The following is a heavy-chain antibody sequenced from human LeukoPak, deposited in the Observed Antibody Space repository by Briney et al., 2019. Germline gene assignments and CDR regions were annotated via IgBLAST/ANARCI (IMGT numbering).Heavy chain of an antibody. V-gene: IGHV3-53*01. CDR1: GFTVSSNY. CDR2: IYAGGST. CDR3: AKEIEGFDY. J-gene: IGHJ4*02. Sequence: GSLRLSCAASGFTVSSNYMSWVRQAPGKGLEWVSLIYAGGSTYYADSVKGRSTISRDNSKNTLYLQMNSLRAEDTAVYYCAKEIEGFDYWGQGTLVTVSS.